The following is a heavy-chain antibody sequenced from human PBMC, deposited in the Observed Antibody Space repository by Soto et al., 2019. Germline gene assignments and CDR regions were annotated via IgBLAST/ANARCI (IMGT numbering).Heavy chain of an antibody. D-gene: IGHD3-9*01. V-gene: IGHV1-8*01. J-gene: IGHJ4*02. CDR3: ARGLIGRGLVVTH. CDR1: GDSFTSYD. CDR2: MNSNSGNT. Sequence: QVQLVQSGAEVKKPGASVRVSCRDPGDSFTSYDINWVRQAAGQGFEWLGRMNSNSGNTGYAQSFQGRVSMTRDTSISTAYLELRSLTSDDTAVYYCARGLIGRGLVVTHWGQGTPVTVSS.